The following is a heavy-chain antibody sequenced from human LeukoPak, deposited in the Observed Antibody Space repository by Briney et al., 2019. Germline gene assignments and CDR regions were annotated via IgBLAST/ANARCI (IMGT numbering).Heavy chain of an antibody. CDR1: DGSINNYY. V-gene: IGHV4-59*08. D-gene: IGHD1-1*01. J-gene: IGHJ5*02. CDR3: ARLKWGTTSWFDP. Sequence: SETLSLTCTVTDGSINNYYWNWLRQPLGKGLEWIGYIYDNGSTNYNASLKSRVTMSVDTSKNQFSLKLSSVTAADTAVYYCARLKWGTTSWFDPWGQGTLVTVSS. CDR2: IYDNGST.